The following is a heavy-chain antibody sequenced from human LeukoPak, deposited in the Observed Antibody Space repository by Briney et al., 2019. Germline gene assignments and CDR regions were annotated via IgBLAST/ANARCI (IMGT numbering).Heavy chain of an antibody. J-gene: IGHJ4*02. Sequence: SETLSLTCAVSGYSISSGYYWGWIRQPPGKGLEWIGSIYHSGSTYYNPSLKSRVTISVDTSKNQFSLKLSSATAADTAVYYCARDIGSGSDYWGQGTLVTVSS. V-gene: IGHV4-38-2*02. CDR1: GYSISSGYY. D-gene: IGHD3-10*01. CDR3: ARDIGSGSDY. CDR2: IYHSGST.